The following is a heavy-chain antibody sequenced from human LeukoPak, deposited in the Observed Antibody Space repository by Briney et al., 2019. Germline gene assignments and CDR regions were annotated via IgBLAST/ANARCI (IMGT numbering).Heavy chain of an antibody. D-gene: IGHD3-10*01. CDR2: IVVGSGDT. V-gene: IGHV1-58*01. Sequence: ASVKVSCKASGFTFTSSAVQWVRQARGQRLEWIGWIVVGSGDTNSAQKFQERVTITRDMSTRTAYMELGSLRSEDTAVYYCGADSMPRGVFSYAFDIWGQGTMVTVSS. CDR3: GADSMPRGVFSYAFDI. CDR1: GFTFTSSA. J-gene: IGHJ3*02.